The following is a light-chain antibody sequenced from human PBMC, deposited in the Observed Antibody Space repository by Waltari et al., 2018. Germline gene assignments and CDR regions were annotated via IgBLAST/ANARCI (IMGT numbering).Light chain of an antibody. CDR1: SSNIGRHF. Sequence: QSVLTQPHSAAGSPGQRVTIFCSGRSSNIGRHFLNWYQQCPAKAPKLLIYRSDQRPSGVPDRFSGSKSGTSASLAISGLHPEDEADYYCAAWDDSLRGHWVFGGGTKVTVL. V-gene: IGLV1-44*01. J-gene: IGLJ3*02. CDR2: RSD. CDR3: AAWDDSLRGHWV.